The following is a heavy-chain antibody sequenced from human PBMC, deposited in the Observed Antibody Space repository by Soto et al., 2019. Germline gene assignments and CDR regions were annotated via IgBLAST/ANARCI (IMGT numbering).Heavy chain of an antibody. J-gene: IGHJ6*02. V-gene: IGHV5-51*01. CDR1: GYSFTSYW. CDR2: IYPGDSDT. Sequence: GESLKISCKGSGYSFTSYWIGWVRQMPGKGLEWMGIIYPGDSDTRYSPSFQGQVTISADKSISTAYLQWSSLKASDTAMYYCARSGSITIFGVAPLVMDVWGQGTTCTVSS. D-gene: IGHD3-3*01. CDR3: ARSGSITIFGVAPLVMDV.